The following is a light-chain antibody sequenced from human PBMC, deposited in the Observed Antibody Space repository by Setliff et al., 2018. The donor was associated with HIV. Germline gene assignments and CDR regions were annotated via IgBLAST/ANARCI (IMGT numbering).Light chain of an antibody. J-gene: IGLJ1*01. V-gene: IGLV2-14*01. CDR2: EVS. CDR3: SSYTSSGAPSYV. CDR1: IDPYNS. Sequence: QSALAQPASVSESPGQSITVSSTDIDPYNSVSWYQQLPGKAPKLILYEVSVRPSGISHRFAGSKSDNTASLTISGLEAEDEGSYYCSSYTSSGAPSYVFGTGTKV.